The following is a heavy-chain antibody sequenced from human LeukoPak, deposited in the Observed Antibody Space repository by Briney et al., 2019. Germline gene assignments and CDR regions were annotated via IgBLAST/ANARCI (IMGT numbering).Heavy chain of an antibody. D-gene: IGHD2-2*02. CDR2: IIPIFGTA. Sequence: SVKVSCKDSGGTFSSYAISWVRQAPGQGLEWMGGIIPIFGTANYAQKFQGRVTITADESTSTAYMELSSLRSEDTAVYYCARDYKDCSSTSCYTEDYWGQGTLVTVSS. CDR1: GGTFSSYA. CDR3: ARDYKDCSSTSCYTEDY. V-gene: IGHV1-69*01. J-gene: IGHJ4*02.